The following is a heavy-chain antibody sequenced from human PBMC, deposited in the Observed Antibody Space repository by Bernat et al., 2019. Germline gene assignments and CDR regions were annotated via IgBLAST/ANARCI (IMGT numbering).Heavy chain of an antibody. CDR2: INHSGST. Sequence: QVQLQQWGAGLLKPSETLSLTCAVYGGSFSGYYWSWIRQPPGKGLEWIGEINHSGSTNYNPSLKSRVTISVETSKNQFSLKLSSVTAADTAVYYCARGLYSYGPNWFDPWGQGTLVTVSS. V-gene: IGHV4-34*01. CDR3: ARGLYSYGPNWFDP. D-gene: IGHD5-18*01. CDR1: GGSFSGYY. J-gene: IGHJ5*02.